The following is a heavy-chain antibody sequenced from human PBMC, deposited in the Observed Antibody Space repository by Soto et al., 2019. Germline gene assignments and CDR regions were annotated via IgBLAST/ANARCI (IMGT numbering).Heavy chain of an antibody. CDR3: ARDSSGWRYYYYGMDV. V-gene: IGHV3-7*05. Sequence: GGSLSLSCAASGFTFSSYWMSWVRQAPGKGLEWVANIKQDGSEKYYVDSVKGRFTISRDNAKNALYLQMNSLRAEDTAVYYCARDSSGWRYYYYGMDVWGQGTTVTVSS. CDR2: IKQDGSEK. D-gene: IGHD6-19*01. CDR1: GFTFSSYW. J-gene: IGHJ6*02.